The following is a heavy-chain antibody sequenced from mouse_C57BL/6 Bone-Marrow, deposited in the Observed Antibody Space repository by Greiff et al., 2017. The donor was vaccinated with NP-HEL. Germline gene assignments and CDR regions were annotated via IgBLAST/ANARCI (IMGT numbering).Heavy chain of an antibody. CDR2: ISSGGSYT. CDR3: ARHYYSNYFYC. V-gene: IGHV5-6*01. CDR1: GFTFSSYG. J-gene: IGHJ2*01. Sequence: EVMLVESGGDLVKPGGSLKLSCAASGFTFSSYGMSWVRQTPDKRLAWVATISSGGSYTYYPDSVKGRFTISRDNAKNTLYLQMSSLKSEDTAMYYCARHYYSNYFYCWGQGTTLTVSS. D-gene: IGHD2-5*01.